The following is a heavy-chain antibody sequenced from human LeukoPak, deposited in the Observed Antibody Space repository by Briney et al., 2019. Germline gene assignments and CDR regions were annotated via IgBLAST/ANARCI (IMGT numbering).Heavy chain of an antibody. CDR1: GGTFSSYA. CDR3: ARDRTSTPWLFDY. J-gene: IGHJ4*02. Sequence: SVKVSCKASGGTFSSYAISWERQAPGQGLEWMGRIIPIFGIANYAQKFQGRVTITADKSTSTAYMELSSLRSEDTAVYYCARDRTSTPWLFDYWGQGTLVTVSS. D-gene: IGHD2/OR15-2a*01. V-gene: IGHV1-69*04. CDR2: IIPIFGIA.